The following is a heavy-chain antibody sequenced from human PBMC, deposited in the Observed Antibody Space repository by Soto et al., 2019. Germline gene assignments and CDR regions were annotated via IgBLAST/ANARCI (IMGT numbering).Heavy chain of an antibody. CDR2: IYYSGST. CDR3: ARAVGYCSGGSCYFAY. Sequence: SSETLSLTCTVSGGSISSSSYYWGWIRQPPGKGLEWIGSIYYSGSTYYNPSLKSRVTISVDTSKNQFSLKLSSVTAADTAVYYCARAVGYCSGGSCYFAYWGQGTLVTVSS. D-gene: IGHD2-15*01. CDR1: GGSISSSSYY. V-gene: IGHV4-39*01. J-gene: IGHJ4*02.